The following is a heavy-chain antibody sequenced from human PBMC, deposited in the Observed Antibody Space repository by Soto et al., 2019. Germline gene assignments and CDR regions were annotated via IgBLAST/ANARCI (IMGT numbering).Heavy chain of an antibody. V-gene: IGHV3-30*18. D-gene: IGHD4-17*01. CDR3: AKGETTVAPVDY. CDR1: GFSFRDYA. Sequence: GGSLRLSCAASGFSFRDYAMNWVRQAPGKGLEWVAVISYDGGNIYYADSVRGRFTISRDNSKNTLYLQMSSLRVDDSAVYYCAKGETTVAPVDYWGHGTLVTVSS. CDR2: ISYDGGNI. J-gene: IGHJ4*01.